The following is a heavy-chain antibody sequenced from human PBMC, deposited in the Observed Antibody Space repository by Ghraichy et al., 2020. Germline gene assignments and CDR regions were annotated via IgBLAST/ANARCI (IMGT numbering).Heavy chain of an antibody. D-gene: IGHD6-13*01. Sequence: ASVKVSCKASGYTFTGYYMHWVRQAPGQGLEWMGWINPNSGGTNYAQKFQGRVTMTRDTSISTAYMELSRLRSDDTAVYYCARTSSSWLHYYYYYGMDVWGQGTTVTVSS. CDR3: ARTSSSWLHYYYYYGMDV. CDR1: GYTFTGYY. J-gene: IGHJ6*02. V-gene: IGHV1-2*02. CDR2: INPNSGGT.